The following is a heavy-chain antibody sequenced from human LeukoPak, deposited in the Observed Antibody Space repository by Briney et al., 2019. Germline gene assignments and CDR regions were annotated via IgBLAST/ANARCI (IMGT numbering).Heavy chain of an antibody. D-gene: IGHD6-13*01. CDR1: GFTFSSYS. J-gene: IGHJ4*02. V-gene: IGHV3-21*01. CDR2: ISSSSSYI. Sequence: PGGSLRLSCAASGFTFSSYSMNWVHQAPGKGLEWVSSISSSSSYIYYADSVKGRFTISRDNAKNSLYLQMNSLRAEDTAVYYCAKEGTSSSWFYWGQGTLVTVSS. CDR3: AKEGTSSSWFY.